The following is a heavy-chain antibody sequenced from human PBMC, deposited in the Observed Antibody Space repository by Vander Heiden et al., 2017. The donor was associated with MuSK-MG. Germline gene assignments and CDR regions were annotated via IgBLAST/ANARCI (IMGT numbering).Heavy chain of an antibody. V-gene: IGHV4-4*02. D-gene: IGHD6-19*01. CDR3: ARDGSGSGWYEY. J-gene: IGHJ4*02. CDR2: IYHSGST. Sequence: QVHLQESGPGLVKPSGTLSLTCAVSGGSISSSHWWSWVRQAPGNGLEWIGEIYHSGSTNYNPSLKSRLTISVDKSKNQFSLKVSSVTAADTAVYYCARDGSGSGWYEYWGQGTLVTVSS. CDR1: GGSISSSHW.